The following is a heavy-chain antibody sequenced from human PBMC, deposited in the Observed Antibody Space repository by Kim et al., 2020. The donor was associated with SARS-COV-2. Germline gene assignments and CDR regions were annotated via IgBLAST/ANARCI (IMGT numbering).Heavy chain of an antibody. Sequence: ASVKVSCKASGYTFTSYGISWVRQAPGQGLEWMGWISAYNGNTNYAQKLQGRVTMTTDTSTSTAYMELRSLRSDDTAVYYCAREVTVVVAMADYFDYWGQGTLVTVSS. CDR2: ISAYNGNT. V-gene: IGHV1-18*01. CDR1: GYTFTSYG. D-gene: IGHD3-22*01. J-gene: IGHJ4*02. CDR3: AREVTVVVAMADYFDY.